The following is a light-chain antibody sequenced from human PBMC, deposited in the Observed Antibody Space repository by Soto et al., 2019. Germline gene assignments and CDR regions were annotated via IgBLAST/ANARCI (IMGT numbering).Light chain of an antibody. J-gene: IGKJ2*01. V-gene: IGKV3-20*01. CDR2: GVS. Sequence: EIVLTQSPGTLSLSPGERATLSCRASQSVSSGSLAWYQQKPGQAPRLLIYGVSSRATGIPDRFSGSGSGTDFTLTISRLEPEDFATYYCHQSYSAPPTFGQGTKLDIK. CDR3: HQSYSAPPT. CDR1: QSVSSGS.